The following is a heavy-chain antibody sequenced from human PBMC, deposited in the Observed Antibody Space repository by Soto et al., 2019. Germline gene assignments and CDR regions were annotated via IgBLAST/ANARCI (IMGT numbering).Heavy chain of an antibody. CDR2: ISAYNGNT. D-gene: IGHD2-8*01. CDR3: ARDPLYCTNGVCSPWTRYYYYYGMDV. V-gene: IGHV1-18*01. J-gene: IGHJ6*02. CDR1: GYTFTSYG. Sequence: ASVKVSCKASGYTFTSYGISWVRQAPGQGLEWMGWISAYNGNTNYAQKLQGRVTMTTDTYTSTAYMELRSLRSDDTAVYYCARDPLYCTNGVCSPWTRYYYYYGMDVWGQGTTVTVSS.